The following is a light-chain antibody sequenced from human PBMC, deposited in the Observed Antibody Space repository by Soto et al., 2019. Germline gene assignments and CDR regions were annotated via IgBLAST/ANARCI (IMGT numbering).Light chain of an antibody. CDR2: GAS. CDR1: QSVSSSY. V-gene: IGKV3-20*01. Sequence: EIVLTQSPGTLSLSPGERATLSCRASQSVSSSYLAWYQQKPGQAPRLLIYGASSRPTGIPDRFSGSGSGTYFTRTISRLEPEDFAVYYCQQYGSSLFTFGPGTKVDIK. J-gene: IGKJ3*01. CDR3: QQYGSSLFT.